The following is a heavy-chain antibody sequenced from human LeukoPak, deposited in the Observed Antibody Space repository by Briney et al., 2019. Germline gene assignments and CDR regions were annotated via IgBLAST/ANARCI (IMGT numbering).Heavy chain of an antibody. CDR1: GFTFSSYA. J-gene: IGHJ4*02. CDR2: ISGSGGST. D-gene: IGHD3-10*01. V-gene: IGHV3-23*01. CDR3: AKDLRREWFGELSPIDY. Sequence: GGSLRLSCAASGFTFSSYAMSWVRQAPGKGLEWVSAISGSGGSTYYADSVKGRFTISRDNSKNTLYLQMNSLRAEDTAVYYCAKDLRREWFGELSPIDYWGREPWSPSPQ.